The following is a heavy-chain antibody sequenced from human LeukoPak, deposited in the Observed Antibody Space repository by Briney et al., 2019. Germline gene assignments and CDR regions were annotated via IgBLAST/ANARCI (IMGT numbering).Heavy chain of an antibody. CDR2: IYTSGST. D-gene: IGHD6-13*01. Sequence: PSQTLSLTCTVSGGSISSGSYYWSWIRQPAGKGLEWIGRIYTSGSTNYNPSLKSRVTISVDTSKNQFSLKLSSVTAADTAVYYCARDLYSSSWYVFDRWGQGTLVTVSS. J-gene: IGHJ5*02. V-gene: IGHV4-61*02. CDR1: GGSISSGSYY. CDR3: ARDLYSSSWYVFDR.